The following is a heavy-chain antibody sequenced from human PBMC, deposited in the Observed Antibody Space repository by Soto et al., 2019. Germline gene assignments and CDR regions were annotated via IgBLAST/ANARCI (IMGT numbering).Heavy chain of an antibody. Sequence: GASVKVSCKASGYTFTSYDINWVRQATGQGLEWMGWMNPNSGNTGYAQKFQGRVTMTRNTSISTAYMELSSLRAEDTAVYYCAKDLGGEIGFGELARYYYGMDVWGQGTTVTVSS. J-gene: IGHJ6*02. CDR1: GYTFTSYD. CDR2: MNPNSGNT. CDR3: AKDLGGEIGFGELARYYYGMDV. D-gene: IGHD3-10*01. V-gene: IGHV1-8*01.